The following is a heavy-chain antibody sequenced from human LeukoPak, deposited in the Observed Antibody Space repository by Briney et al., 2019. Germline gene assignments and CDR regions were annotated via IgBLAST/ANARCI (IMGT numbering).Heavy chain of an antibody. D-gene: IGHD6-13*01. CDR2: IGRSGVYT. CDR1: GVTFSDYY. J-gene: IGHJ5*02. Sequence: PGGSLRLSCSPSGVTFSDYYMSWIRPAPGKGLEWVSYIGRSGVYTNYADSVKGRFTISRDNAKNTLYLQMNSLRAEDTAVYYCARVGIAEGEGRGSCNWFDPWGQGTLVTVSS. CDR3: ARVGIAEGEGRGSCNWFDP. V-gene: IGHV3-11*06.